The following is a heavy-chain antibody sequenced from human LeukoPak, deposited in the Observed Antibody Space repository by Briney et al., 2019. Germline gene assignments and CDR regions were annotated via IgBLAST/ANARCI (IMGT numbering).Heavy chain of an antibody. CDR2: ISYDRANK. J-gene: IGHJ6*02. CDR1: GFPFSSYG. V-gene: IGHV3-30*18. D-gene: IGHD6-13*01. Sequence: PGRSLRLSCAASGFPFSSYGMHWVRQAPGKGLEWVSFISYDRANKYYADSVKGRFTISRDNSKNTLYLQMNSLRGDDTGMYFCAKDSSSSNYYYGLDVWGQGTTVTVSS. CDR3: AKDSSSSNYYYGLDV.